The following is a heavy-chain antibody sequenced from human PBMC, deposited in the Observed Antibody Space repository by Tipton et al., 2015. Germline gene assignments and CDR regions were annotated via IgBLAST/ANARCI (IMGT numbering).Heavy chain of an antibody. Sequence: TLSLTCTVSGGSISSDYWTWIRQPAGKGLEWIGRIYASGSTTYNPSLKSRVTMSLDTSKIQFSLNLTSVTAADTAVYYCARQTGFNWGQGALVTVSS. J-gene: IGHJ4*02. CDR3: ARQTGFN. D-gene: IGHD3-10*01. CDR1: GGSISSDY. V-gene: IGHV4-4*07. CDR2: IYASGST.